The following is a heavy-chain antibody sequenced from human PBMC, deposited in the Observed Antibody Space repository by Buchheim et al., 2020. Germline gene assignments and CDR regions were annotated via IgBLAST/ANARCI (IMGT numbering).Heavy chain of an antibody. D-gene: IGHD6-6*01. Sequence: QVQLQQWGAGLLKPSETLSLTCAVYGGSFSGYYWSWILQPPGKGLEWIGEINHSGSTNYNPSLKSRGTISIETSKNQFSLKLSSVTAADTAVYYCARGPKGAGQGFSSSSYYYWGQGTL. V-gene: IGHV4-34*01. CDR3: ARGPKGAGQGFSSSSYYY. CDR1: GGSFSGYY. CDR2: INHSGST. J-gene: IGHJ4*02.